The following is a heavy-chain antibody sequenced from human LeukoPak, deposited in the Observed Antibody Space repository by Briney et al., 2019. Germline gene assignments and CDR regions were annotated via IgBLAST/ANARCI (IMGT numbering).Heavy chain of an antibody. CDR2: IYYSGST. CDR1: GESISGYY. V-gene: IGHV4-59*01. CDR3: AREAAADNGVDY. J-gene: IGHJ4*02. Sequence: PSETLSLTCTVSGESISGYYWSWIRQPPGKGLEWIGYIYYSGSTNYNPSLKSRVTISVDTSKNQFSLKLSSVTAEDTAVYYCAREAAADNGVDYWGQGTLVTVSS. D-gene: IGHD6-13*01.